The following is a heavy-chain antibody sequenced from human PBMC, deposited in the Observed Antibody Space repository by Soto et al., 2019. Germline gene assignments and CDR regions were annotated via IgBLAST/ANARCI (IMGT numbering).Heavy chain of an antibody. CDR3: ARGLGCAEYAGFCYYDL. V-gene: IGHV1-18*01. CDR1: GYMCTSYG. CDR2: INAYSCHT. J-gene: IGHJ4*02. D-gene: IGHD3-16*01. Sequence: QAPLVQSAIEMKRPGASVKVSCKASGYMCTSYGITWVRQVPGHGLEWMGWINAYSCHTDYTQKFQGRLTMTTDTFTSTADMELRSLGSNATAVYYCARGLGCAEYAGFCYYDLWGQGTLLSVSS.